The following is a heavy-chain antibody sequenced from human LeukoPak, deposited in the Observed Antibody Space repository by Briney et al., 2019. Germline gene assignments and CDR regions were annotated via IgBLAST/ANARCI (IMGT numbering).Heavy chain of an antibody. J-gene: IGHJ4*02. CDR2: ISPYNGNT. V-gene: IGHV1-18*01. CDR3: ARNRLGSCSGGSCYYFEY. CDR1: GYTFTSYA. D-gene: IGHD2-15*01. Sequence: ASVKVSCKASGYTFTSYAMNWVRQAPGQGLEWMGWISPYNGNTNYAQNLQGRLTMTTDTSTSTAYMELRSLRSDDTAVYYCARNRLGSCSGGSCYYFEYWGQGTLVTVSS.